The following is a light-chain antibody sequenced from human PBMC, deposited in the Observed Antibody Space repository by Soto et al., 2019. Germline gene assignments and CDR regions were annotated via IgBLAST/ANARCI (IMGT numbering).Light chain of an antibody. V-gene: IGLV2-8*01. CDR3: TSYSGSNTPYV. Sequence: SCTGTSSDVGGYNYVSWYQHHPGKAPKLMISEVTNRPSGVPDRFSGSKSGNTASLTVSGLQAEDEADYYCTSYSGSNTPYVFGTGTKVTVL. CDR1: SSDVGGYNY. CDR2: EVT. J-gene: IGLJ1*01.